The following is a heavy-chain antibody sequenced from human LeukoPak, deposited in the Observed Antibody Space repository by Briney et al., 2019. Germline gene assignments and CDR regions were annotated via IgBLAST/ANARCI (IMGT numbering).Heavy chain of an antibody. CDR3: ARGGVASLDY. D-gene: IGHD3-3*01. CDR1: GFTFSTYW. V-gene: IGHV3-74*01. CDR2: INDVSGS. J-gene: IGHJ4*02. Sequence: GGSLRLSCAASGFTFSTYWMHCVRQAPGKGLLWVSCINDVSGSTYADSVKGRFTISRDNAKNMLYLQMNSLRAEDTAVYYCARGGVASLDYWGQGTLVTVSS.